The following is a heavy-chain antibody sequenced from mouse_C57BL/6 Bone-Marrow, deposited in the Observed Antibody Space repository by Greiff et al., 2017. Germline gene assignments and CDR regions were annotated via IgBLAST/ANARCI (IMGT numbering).Heavy chain of an antibody. CDR1: GFTFSSYG. Sequence: EVKLVESGGDLVKPGGSLKLSCAASGFTFSSYGMSWVRQTPDKRLAWVATISSGGSYTYYPDSVKGRFTISRDNAKNTLYLQMSSLKSEDTAMXYCARHPYGYDVPYAMDYWGQGTSVTVSS. CDR3: ARHPYGYDVPYAMDY. J-gene: IGHJ4*01. D-gene: IGHD2-2*01. CDR2: ISSGGSYT. V-gene: IGHV5-6*01.